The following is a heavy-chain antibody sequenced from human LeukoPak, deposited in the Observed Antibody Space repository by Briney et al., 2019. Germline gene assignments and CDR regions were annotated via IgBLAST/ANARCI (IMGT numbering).Heavy chain of an antibody. CDR3: ARVPRTTYYYDSSSEY. Sequence: ASVKVSCKASGRTFSSYAISWVRQAPGQGLEWMGRIIPIFGTANYAQKFQGRVTITTDESTSTAYMELSSLRSEDTAVYYCARVPRTTYYYDSSSEYWGQGTLVTVSS. D-gene: IGHD3-22*01. CDR2: IIPIFGTA. J-gene: IGHJ4*02. V-gene: IGHV1-69*05. CDR1: GRTFSSYA.